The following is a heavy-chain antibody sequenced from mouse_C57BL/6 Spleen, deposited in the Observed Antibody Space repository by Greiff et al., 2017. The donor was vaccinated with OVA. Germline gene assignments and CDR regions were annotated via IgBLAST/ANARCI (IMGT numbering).Heavy chain of an antibody. CDR2: IYPGDGDT. J-gene: IGHJ4*01. CDR1: GYAFSSSW. D-gene: IGHD3-2*02. CDR3: AREGGSGYPYYYAMDY. V-gene: IGHV1-82*01. Sequence: QVQLKESGPELVKPGASVKISCKASGYAFSSSWMNWVKQRPGKGLEWIGRIYPGDGDTNYNGKFKGKATLTADKSSSTAYMQLSSLTSEDSAVYFCAREGGSGYPYYYAMDYWGQGTSVTVSS.